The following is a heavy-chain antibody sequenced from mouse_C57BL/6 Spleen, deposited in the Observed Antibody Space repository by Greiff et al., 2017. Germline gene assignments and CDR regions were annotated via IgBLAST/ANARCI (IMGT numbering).Heavy chain of an antibody. J-gene: IGHJ2*01. V-gene: IGHV1-64*01. Sequence: QVQLQQPGAELVKPGASVKLSCKASGYTFTSYWMHWVKQRPGQGLEWIGMIHPNSGSTNYNEKFKGKATLTVDKSSSTAYMQLSSLTSEDSAVYYCASPFYYGNFDYWGRGTTLTVSS. D-gene: IGHD2-1*01. CDR2: IHPNSGST. CDR3: ASPFYYGNFDY. CDR1: GYTFTSYW.